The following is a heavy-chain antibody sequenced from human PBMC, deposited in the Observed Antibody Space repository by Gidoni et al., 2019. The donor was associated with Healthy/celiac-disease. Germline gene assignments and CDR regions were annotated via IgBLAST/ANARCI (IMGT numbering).Heavy chain of an antibody. CDR1: GFTVSSNY. J-gene: IGHJ4*02. V-gene: IGHV3-66*01. D-gene: IGHD5-12*01. CDR3: ARARWLPSFDY. CDR2: IYSGGST. Sequence: EVQLVASGGGLVQPGGSLGLSCAASGFTVSSNYMSWVRQAPGKGLEWVSVIYSGGSTYYADSVKGRFTISRDNSKNTLYLQMNSLRAEDTAVYYCARARWLPSFDYWGQGTLVTVSS.